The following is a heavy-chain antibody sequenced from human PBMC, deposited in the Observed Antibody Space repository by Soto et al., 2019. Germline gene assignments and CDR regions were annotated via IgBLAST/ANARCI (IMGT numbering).Heavy chain of an antibody. Sequence: EVQLVQSGAEVKKPGESLRISCKGSGYSFTSYWISWVRQMPGKGLEWMGKIDPSDSFTNYSPSFQGHVTISADKSISTXVLQWCTWKASETAMNYCARHREWVVRLGLNGMDVWGQGTTVTFSS. D-gene: IGHD3-16*01. CDR1: GYSFTSYW. CDR3: ARHREWVVRLGLNGMDV. J-gene: IGHJ6*02. CDR2: IDPSDSFT. V-gene: IGHV5-10-1*01.